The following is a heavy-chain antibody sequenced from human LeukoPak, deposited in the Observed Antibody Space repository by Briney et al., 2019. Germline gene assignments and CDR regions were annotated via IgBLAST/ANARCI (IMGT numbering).Heavy chain of an antibody. D-gene: IGHD4-11*01. CDR1: GFTFSSYE. V-gene: IGHV3-21*01. CDR3: ARGYSNYRYAFDI. CDR2: ISSSSIYI. J-gene: IGHJ3*02. Sequence: GGSLRLSCAASGFTFSSYEMNWVRQAPGKGLEWVSSISSSSIYIYYGDSVKGRFTISRDNARNSLYLQMNSLRAEDTAVYYCARGYSNYRYAFDIWGQGTMVTVSS.